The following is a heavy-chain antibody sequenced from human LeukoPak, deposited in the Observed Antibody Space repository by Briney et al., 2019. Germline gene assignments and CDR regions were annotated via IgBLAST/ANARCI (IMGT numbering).Heavy chain of an antibody. V-gene: IGHV4-38-2*01. CDR3: SHGYDSSGYYFDY. J-gene: IGHJ4*02. CDR2: IYHSGST. CDR1: GYSISSGYY. Sequence: SETLSLTCAVSGYSISSGYYWGWIRQPPGKGLEWIGSIYHSGSTYYNPSLKSRVTISVDTSKNQFSLKLSSVTAADTAVYYCSHGYDSSGYYFDYWGQGTLVTVSS. D-gene: IGHD3-22*01.